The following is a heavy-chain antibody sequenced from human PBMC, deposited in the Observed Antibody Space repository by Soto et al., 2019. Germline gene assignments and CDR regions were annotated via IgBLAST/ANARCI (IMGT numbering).Heavy chain of an antibody. CDR3: ARGGRDGFDI. Sequence: QVQLQESGPGLVKPSETLSLTSTVSGGSISTYYWNWIRQSAGKGLEWIGRVYISGSTNYHPSLKSRVATSVDTSNNQFSLKVTSVTAADTAVYYCARGGRDGFDIWGQGTMVTVSS. CDR1: GGSISTYY. J-gene: IGHJ3*02. CDR2: VYISGST. V-gene: IGHV4-4*07.